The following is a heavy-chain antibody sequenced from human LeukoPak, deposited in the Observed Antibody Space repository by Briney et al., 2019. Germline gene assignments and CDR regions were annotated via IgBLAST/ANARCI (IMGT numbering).Heavy chain of an antibody. CDR2: IYPGDSDT. J-gene: IGHJ4*02. V-gene: IGHV5-51*01. CDR3: ARRTGYYGSGSYPRPFDY. Sequence: GESLKISCKGSGYSFTTYWIGWVRQMPGKGLEWMGIIYPGDSDTRYSPSFQGQVTISADKSISAAYLQWSSLKASDTAMYYCARRTGYYGSGSYPRPFDYWGQGTLVTVSS. D-gene: IGHD3-10*01. CDR1: GYSFTTYW.